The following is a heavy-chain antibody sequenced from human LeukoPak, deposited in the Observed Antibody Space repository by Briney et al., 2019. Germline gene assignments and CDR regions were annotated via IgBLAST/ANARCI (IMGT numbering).Heavy chain of an antibody. J-gene: IGHJ4*02. CDR3: ARVHVTFGLIGDY. V-gene: IGHV1-46*01. CDR1: GYTFSSYF. D-gene: IGHD2-21*02. Sequence: GASVKVSCKASGYTFSSYFMHWLRQAPGQGLEWMGIINPSDGSTSYARELQGRVTMTRDTSTGTVYMELSGLRSEDTAVYYCARVHVTFGLIGDYWGQGTLATVSS. CDR2: INPSDGST.